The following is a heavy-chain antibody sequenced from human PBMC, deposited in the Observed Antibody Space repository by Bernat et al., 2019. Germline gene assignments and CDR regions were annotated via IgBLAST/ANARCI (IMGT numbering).Heavy chain of an antibody. CDR3: ARDRVVGATNSYHFDY. V-gene: IGHV3-33*01. CDR2: IWYDGNNK. D-gene: IGHD1-26*01. Sequence: QVQLVESGGGVVQPGRSLRLSCAASGFMFSTYGMHWVRQAPGKGLEWVAVIWYDGNNKYYADSVKGRFTISRDNSKNTLYLQMNSLRAEDAAVYYCARDRVVGATNSYHFDYWGQGTLVTVSS. J-gene: IGHJ4*02. CDR1: GFMFSTYG.